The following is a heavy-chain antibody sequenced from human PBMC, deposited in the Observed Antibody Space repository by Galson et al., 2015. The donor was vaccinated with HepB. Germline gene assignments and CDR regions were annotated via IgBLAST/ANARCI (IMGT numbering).Heavy chain of an antibody. V-gene: IGHV4-34*01. D-gene: IGHD2-2*01. CDR2: IDHSGGT. CDR1: GGSFSDYY. J-gene: IGHJ6*03. CDR3: ARGRAPVGYYYYYYMDV. Sequence: LSLTCAVYGGSFSDYYWTWIRQPPGKGLEWIGQIDHSGGTSYNPSLKSRITISVDTSKNQFSLKLRSVTAADTAVYFCARGRAPVGYYYYYYMDVWGEGTTVTVS.